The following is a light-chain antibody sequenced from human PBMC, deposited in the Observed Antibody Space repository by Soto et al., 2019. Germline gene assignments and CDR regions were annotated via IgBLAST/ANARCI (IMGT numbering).Light chain of an antibody. CDR1: SSDVGGYNY. Sequence: QSALTQPPSASGSPGQSVTISCTGTSSDVGGYNYVSWYQQHPGKAPKLMIYEVTKRPSGVPDRFSGSKSGNTASLTVSGLQAEDEAGYYCSSYAGSNNHVLFGGGTQLTVL. J-gene: IGLJ2*01. V-gene: IGLV2-8*01. CDR2: EVT. CDR3: SSYAGSNNHVL.